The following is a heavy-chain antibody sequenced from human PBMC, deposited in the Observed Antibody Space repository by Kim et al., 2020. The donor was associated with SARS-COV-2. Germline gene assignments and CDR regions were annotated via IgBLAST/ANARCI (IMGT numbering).Heavy chain of an antibody. D-gene: IGHD4-4*01. CDR2: ISYDGSNK. CDR1: GFTFSSYG. CDR3: AKEPTVTTPSHSDWYFDL. Sequence: GGSLRLSCAASGFTFSSYGMHWVRQAPGKGLEWVAVISYDGSNKYYADSVKGRFTISRDNSKNTLYLQMNSLRAEDTAVYYCAKEPTVTTPSHSDWYFDL. J-gene: IGHJ2*01. V-gene: IGHV3-30*18.